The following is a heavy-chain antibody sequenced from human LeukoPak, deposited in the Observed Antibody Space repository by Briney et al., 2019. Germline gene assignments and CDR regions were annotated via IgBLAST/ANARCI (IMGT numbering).Heavy chain of an antibody. J-gene: IGHJ3*02. D-gene: IGHD2-15*01. Sequence: KAGGSLRLSCAASGFTFSSYSMNWVRQAPGKGLEWVSSISSSNYIYYADSVKGRFTISRDNAKNSLYLQMNSLRAEDTAVYYCARGGLRVVPDTFDIWGQGTMVTVSS. V-gene: IGHV3-21*01. CDR2: ISSSNYI. CDR3: ARGGLRVVPDTFDI. CDR1: GFTFSSYS.